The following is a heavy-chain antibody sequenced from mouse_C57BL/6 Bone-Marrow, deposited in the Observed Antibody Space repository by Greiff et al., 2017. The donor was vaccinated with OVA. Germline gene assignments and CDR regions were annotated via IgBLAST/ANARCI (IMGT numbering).Heavy chain of an antibody. D-gene: IGHD1-1*01. V-gene: IGHV1-55*01. Sequence: QVQLQQPGAELVKPGASVKMSCKASGYTFTSYWITWVKQRPGQGLEWIGDIYPGSGSTNYNEKFKSKATLTVDTSSSTAYMQLSSLTSEDSAVYYCARYYYGSSSPTDYAMDYWGQGTSVTVSS. J-gene: IGHJ4*01. CDR3: ARYYYGSSSPTDYAMDY. CDR2: IYPGSGST. CDR1: GYTFTSYW.